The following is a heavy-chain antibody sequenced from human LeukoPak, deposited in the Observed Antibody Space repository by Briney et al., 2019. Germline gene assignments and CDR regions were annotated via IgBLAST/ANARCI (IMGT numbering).Heavy chain of an antibody. CDR2: VYYGGTT. CDR3: ARDCTGGSCYPPSDAFDI. J-gene: IGHJ3*02. V-gene: IGHV4-59*02. CDR1: GGSVSSYY. D-gene: IGHD2-15*01. Sequence: SETLSLTCTVSGGSVSSYYWSWVRQPPGQGLEWIGYVYYGGTTSYSPSLKSRVTMSIDRSKKQFSLTLFSVTAADTVIYYCARDCTGGSCYPPSDAFDIWGQGTKVTVSS.